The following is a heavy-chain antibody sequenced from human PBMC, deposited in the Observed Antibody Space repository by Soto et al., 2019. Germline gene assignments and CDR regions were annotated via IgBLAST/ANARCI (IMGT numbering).Heavy chain of an antibody. V-gene: IGHV3-21*01. CDR2: ITGTGSYI. CDR3: ARDPPYSSSWSYFDY. D-gene: IGHD6-13*01. J-gene: IGHJ4*02. CDR1: VFTFSDYS. Sequence: WGSLVLSCASSVFTFSDYSMNWVRQAPGKGLDLLSSITGTGSYIYYADSVKGRFTISRDNAGSSLFLQMNSLRAEDTAMYYCARDPPYSSSWSYFDYWGQGTMVTVSS.